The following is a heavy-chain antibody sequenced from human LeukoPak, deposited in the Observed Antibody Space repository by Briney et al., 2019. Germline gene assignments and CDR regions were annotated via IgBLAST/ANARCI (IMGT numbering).Heavy chain of an antibody. D-gene: IGHD3-22*01. CDR2: IWYNGTIK. J-gene: IGHJ4*02. CDR3: TRDDNYDSSGFYHYFAY. Sequence: GGSLRLSCAASGFTFSSYGMHWVRHTPGKGLEWVAIIWYNGTIKSYADSVRGRFIVSRDNSKNTVYLQMNSLRVEDAAVYYCTRDDNYDSSGFYHYFAYWGQGTLVTVSS. CDR1: GFTFSSYG. V-gene: IGHV3-33*08.